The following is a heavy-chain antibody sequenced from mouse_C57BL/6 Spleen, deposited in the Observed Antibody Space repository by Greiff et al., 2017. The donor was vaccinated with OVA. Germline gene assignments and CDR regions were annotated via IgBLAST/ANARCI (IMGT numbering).Heavy chain of an antibody. CDR3: ARGGYDGYHLYYFDY. CDR1: GYTFTSYW. V-gene: IGHV1-64*01. Sequence: QVQLQQPGAELVKPGASVKLSCKASGYTFTSYWMHWVKQRPGQGLEWIGMIHPNSGSTNYNEKFKSKATLTVDKSSSTAYMQLSSLTSEDSAVYYCARGGYDGYHLYYFDYWGQGTTLTVSS. D-gene: IGHD2-3*01. CDR2: IHPNSGST. J-gene: IGHJ2*01.